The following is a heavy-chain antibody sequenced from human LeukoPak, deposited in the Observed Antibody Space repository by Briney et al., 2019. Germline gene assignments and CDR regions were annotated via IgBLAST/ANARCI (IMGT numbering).Heavy chain of an antibody. J-gene: IGHJ3*02. CDR3: ARYPIGTETYYYDSSGPGNAFDI. CDR2: IYYSGST. V-gene: IGHV4-59*01. Sequence: PSETLSLTCTVSGGSISSYYWSWIRQPPGKGLEWIGYIYYSGSTNYNPSLKSRVTISVDTSKNQFSLKLSSVTAADTAVYYCARYPIGTETYYYDSSGPGNAFDIWGQGTMVTVSS. D-gene: IGHD3-22*01. CDR1: GGSISSYY.